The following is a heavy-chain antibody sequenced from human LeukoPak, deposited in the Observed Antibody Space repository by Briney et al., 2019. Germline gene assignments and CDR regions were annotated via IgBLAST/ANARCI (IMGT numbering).Heavy chain of an antibody. CDR1: GFDLGHYE. Sequence: GGSLRLSCAASGFDLGHYEVNWVRQAPGKGLEWIAHISVRAATIYYGDSVEGRFTISRDDAKNSLFLQLSSLRVEDTAIYYCARGHYDVLASSYKWTPDYWGQGTLVTVSS. CDR3: ARGHYDVLASSYKWTPDY. V-gene: IGHV3-48*03. CDR2: ISVRAATI. J-gene: IGHJ4*02. D-gene: IGHD3-9*01.